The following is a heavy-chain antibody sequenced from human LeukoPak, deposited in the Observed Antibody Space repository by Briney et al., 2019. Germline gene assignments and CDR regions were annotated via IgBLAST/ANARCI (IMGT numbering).Heavy chain of an antibody. V-gene: IGHV1-69*06. D-gene: IGHD3-10*01. CDR1: GGTFSSYA. Sequence: ASVKVSCKASGGTFSSYAISWVRQAPGQGLEWMGGIIPLFGTPNYAQKFQGRVTITADISTTTVYMDLNSLRSEDTAVYYCAAMYTVREVIIGDDYWGQGTLVTVSS. CDR2: IIPLFGTP. CDR3: AAMYTVREVIIGDDY. J-gene: IGHJ4*02.